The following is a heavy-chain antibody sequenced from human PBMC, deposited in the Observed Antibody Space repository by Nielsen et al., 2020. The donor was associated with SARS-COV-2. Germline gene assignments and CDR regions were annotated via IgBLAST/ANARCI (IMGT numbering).Heavy chain of an antibody. Sequence: GESLKISCAASGFTFSDYYMSWIRQAPGKGLEWVSYISSSGSTIYYADSVKGRFTISRDNAKNSLYLQMNSLRAEDTAVYYCAKDLGRPEIYYYYGMDVWGQGTTVTVSS. V-gene: IGHV3-11*04. D-gene: IGHD1-26*01. J-gene: IGHJ6*02. CDR1: GFTFSDYY. CDR2: ISSSGSTI. CDR3: AKDLGRPEIYYYYGMDV.